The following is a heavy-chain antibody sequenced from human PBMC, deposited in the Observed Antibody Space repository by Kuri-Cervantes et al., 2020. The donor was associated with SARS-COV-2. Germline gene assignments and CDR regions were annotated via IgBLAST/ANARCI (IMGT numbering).Heavy chain of an antibody. V-gene: IGHV4-4*07. CDR3: ARLSSIAAPTDY. CDR1: GGSISSYY. D-gene: IGHD6-6*01. J-gene: IGHJ4*02. CDR2: IYTSGST. Sequence: GSLRLSCTVSGGSISSYYWSWIRQPAGKGLEWIGRIYTSGSTNYNPSLKSRVTISVDTSKNQFSLKLSSVTAADTAVYYCARLSSIAAPTDYWGQGTLVTVSS.